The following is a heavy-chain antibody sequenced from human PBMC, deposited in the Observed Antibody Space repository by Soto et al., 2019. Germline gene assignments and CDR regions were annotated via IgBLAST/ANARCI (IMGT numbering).Heavy chain of an antibody. D-gene: IGHD6-6*01. J-gene: IGHJ6*04. Sequence: ESGGGVVQPGRSLRLSCAASGFSFYSYAMHWVRQAPGKGLEWVAVISYDGSNKYYADSVKGRVDISRDNSKNMVYLQMNILIGEDTAVYYCARAVGSSTSSHYFYYYAMDVWGKGTTVTVSS. CDR3: ARAVGSSTSSHYFYYYAMDV. CDR1: GFSFYSYA. CDR2: ISYDGSNK. V-gene: IGHV3-30*09.